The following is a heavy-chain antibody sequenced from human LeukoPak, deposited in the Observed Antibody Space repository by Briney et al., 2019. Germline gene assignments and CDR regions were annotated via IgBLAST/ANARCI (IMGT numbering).Heavy chain of an antibody. J-gene: IGHJ4*02. Sequence: GESLKISCKASGYSFSTYWIGWVRQMPGKGLEWMGIIYPGDYDTRYSPSFQGQVTISVDKSISIAHLQWNRLKASDTAMYYCARAPTSVSNPYYFYQWGQGTLVTVSS. CDR3: ARAPTSVSNPYYFYQ. CDR1: GYSFSTYW. CDR2: IYPGDYDT. V-gene: IGHV5-51*01. D-gene: IGHD4-11*01.